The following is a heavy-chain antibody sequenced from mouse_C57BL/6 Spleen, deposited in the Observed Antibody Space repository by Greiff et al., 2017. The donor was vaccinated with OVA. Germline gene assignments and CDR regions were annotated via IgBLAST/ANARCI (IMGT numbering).Heavy chain of an antibody. CDR2: ISSGSSTI. J-gene: IGHJ3*01. D-gene: IGHD2-3*01. Sequence: EVKLVESGGGLVKPGGSLKLSCAASGFTFSDYGMHWVRQAPEKGLEWVAYISSGSSTIYYADTVKGRFTISRDNAKNTLFLQMISLRSEDTAMYYCARSDGYFSWFAYWGQGTLVTVSA. V-gene: IGHV5-17*01. CDR1: GFTFSDYG. CDR3: ARSDGYFSWFAY.